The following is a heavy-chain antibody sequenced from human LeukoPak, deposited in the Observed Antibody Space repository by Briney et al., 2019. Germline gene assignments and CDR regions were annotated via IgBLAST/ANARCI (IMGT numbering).Heavy chain of an antibody. CDR1: GFTFSSYS. V-gene: IGHV3-21*01. D-gene: IGHD6-13*01. CDR3: ARDPTYSSSWSTPNFDY. CDR2: ISSSSSYI. J-gene: IGHJ4*02. Sequence: GGSLRLSCAASGFTFSSYSMNWVRQAPGKGLEWVSSISSSSSYIYYADSVKGRFTISRDNAKNSLYLQMNSLRAEDTAVYYCARDPTYSSSWSTPNFDYWGQGTLVTVSS.